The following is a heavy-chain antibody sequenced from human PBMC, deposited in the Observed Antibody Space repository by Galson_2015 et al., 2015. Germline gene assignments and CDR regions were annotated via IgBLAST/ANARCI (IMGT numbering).Heavy chain of an antibody. CDR1: GFTFDDYA. CDR2: ISGDGGST. V-gene: IGHV3-43*02. J-gene: IGHJ4*02. Sequence: SLRLSCVASGFTFDDYAMHWVRQAPGKGLEWVSLISGDGGSTYYADSVKGRFTISRDNSKNSLYLQMNSLRTEDTALYYCAKAWAGSRGYSYGYLDYWGQGTLVTVSS. CDR3: AKAWAGSRGYSYGYLDY. D-gene: IGHD5-18*01.